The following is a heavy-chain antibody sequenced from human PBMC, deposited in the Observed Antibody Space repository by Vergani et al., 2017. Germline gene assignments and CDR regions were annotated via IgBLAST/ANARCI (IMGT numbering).Heavy chain of an antibody. V-gene: IGHV1-2*02. CDR2: INPNSGGT. D-gene: IGHD6-13*01. CDR3: AGGSSSDYYYYGMDV. CDR1: GYTFTGYY. J-gene: IGHJ6*02. Sequence: QVQLVQSGAEVKKPGASVKVSCKASGYTFTGYYMHWVRQAPGQGLEWMGWINPNSGGTNYAQKFQGRVTMTRDTSISTAYMELSRLRSDDTAVYYCAGGSSSDYYYYGMDVWGQGTTVTVSS.